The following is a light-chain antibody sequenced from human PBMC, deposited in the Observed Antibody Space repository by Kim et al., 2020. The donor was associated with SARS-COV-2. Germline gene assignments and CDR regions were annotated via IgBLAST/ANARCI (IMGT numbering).Light chain of an antibody. CDR3: LQYDAYPRT. J-gene: IGKJ1*01. CDR1: QGISNY. CDR2: TAS. V-gene: IGKV1-17*03. Sequence: ASVGDTVTITCRASQGISNYLAWFQQKPGKVPKRLTYTASNLESGVPSRFSGSGSGTEFTLTISSLQPEDFATYYCLQYDAYPRTFGPGTEVDIK.